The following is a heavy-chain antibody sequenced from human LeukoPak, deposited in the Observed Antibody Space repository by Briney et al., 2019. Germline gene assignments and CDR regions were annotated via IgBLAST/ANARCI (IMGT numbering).Heavy chain of an antibody. CDR1: GFTFSSYG. V-gene: IGHV3-30*03. Sequence: GRSLRLSCAASGFTFSSYGMHWVRQAPGKGLEWVAVISYDGSNKYYADSVKGRFTLSRDNSKNTLYLQMNSLRAEDTAVYYCATGNWNYDYWGQGTLVTVSS. CDR3: ATGNWNYDY. CDR2: ISYDGSNK. D-gene: IGHD1-7*01. J-gene: IGHJ4*02.